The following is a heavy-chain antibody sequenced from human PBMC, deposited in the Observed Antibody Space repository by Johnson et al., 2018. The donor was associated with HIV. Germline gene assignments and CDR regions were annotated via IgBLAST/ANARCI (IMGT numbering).Heavy chain of an antibody. CDR1: GFTFSSYG. D-gene: IGHD3-16*01. CDR2: ISYDGSSK. V-gene: IGHV3-30*18. CDR3: AKSHASFELSGEDVWGLLGLRWAM. J-gene: IGHJ1*01. Sequence: QVQLVESGGGVVQPGGSLRLSCAASGFTFSSYGMDWVRQVPGKGLEWVAAISYDGSSKYYPDAVKGRFTISRDNSKNTLYLQMTSLRSEDTAVYYCAKSHASFELSGEDVWGLLGLRWAMWG.